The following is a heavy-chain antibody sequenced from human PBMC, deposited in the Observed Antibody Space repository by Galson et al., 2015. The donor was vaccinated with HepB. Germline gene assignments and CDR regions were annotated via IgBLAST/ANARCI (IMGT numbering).Heavy chain of an antibody. D-gene: IGHD4-17*01. CDR2: IKQDGDEK. Sequence: SLRLSCAGSGFTFSNYWMSWVRQAPGKGLEWVANIKQDGDEKNYVDSVKGRFTISRDDAKNSLYLQMNSLRAEDTAVYYCAKDSNPNGDYEDWDQGTLVTVSS. CDR3: AKDSNPNGDYED. CDR1: GFTFSNYW. V-gene: IGHV3-7*03. J-gene: IGHJ4*02.